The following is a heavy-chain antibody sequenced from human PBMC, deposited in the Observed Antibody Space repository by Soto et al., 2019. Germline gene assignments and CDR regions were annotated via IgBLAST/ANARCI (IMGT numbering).Heavy chain of an antibody. J-gene: IGHJ4*02. CDR1: GGSFSGYY. D-gene: IGHD1-26*01. CDR3: ARVRTVGAGHFDS. V-gene: IGHV4-34*01. Sequence: QVQLQQWGAGLLKPSETLSLTCAVYGGSFSGYYWSWIRQPPGKGLEWIGEINHSGSTNYNPSLKSRVTISVDTSKNQFSLKLSSVTAADTAVYYCARVRTVGAGHFDSWGQGTLVTVSS. CDR2: INHSGST.